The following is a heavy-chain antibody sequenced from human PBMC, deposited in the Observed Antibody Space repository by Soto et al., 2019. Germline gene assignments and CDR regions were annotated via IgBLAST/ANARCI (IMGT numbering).Heavy chain of an antibody. CDR2: IYHTGNA. J-gene: IGHJ5*02. D-gene: IGHD3-22*01. Sequence: SETLSLTCSVSGDSISNSRFYWAWIRQPPGEGLEWIGSIYHTGNAYYNPSLKSRVTISVDTSKNQFSLKLTSVAAADAALYYCARDFFDSSDYTTNWFDPWGQGTLVTVS. CDR1: GDSISNSRFY. CDR3: ARDFFDSSDYTTNWFDP. V-gene: IGHV4-39*01.